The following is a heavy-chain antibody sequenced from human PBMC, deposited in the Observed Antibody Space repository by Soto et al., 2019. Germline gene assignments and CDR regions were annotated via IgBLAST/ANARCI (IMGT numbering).Heavy chain of an antibody. Sequence: QVQLVESGGGVVQPGRSLRLSCAASGFTFSSYGMHWVRQAPGKRLEWVAVIWYDGSNKYYADSVKGRFTISRDNSKNTLYRQMNSLRAEDTAVYYGARDLRAARYYYYYGMDVWGQGTTVTVSS. D-gene: IGHD6-6*01. CDR1: GFTFSSYG. J-gene: IGHJ6*02. V-gene: IGHV3-33*01. CDR2: IWYDGSNK. CDR3: ARDLRAARYYYYYGMDV.